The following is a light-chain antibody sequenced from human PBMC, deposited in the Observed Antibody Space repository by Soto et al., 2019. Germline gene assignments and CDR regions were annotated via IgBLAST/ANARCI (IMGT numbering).Light chain of an antibody. CDR1: QSVSRW. V-gene: IGKV1-5*03. CDR2: KAS. Sequence: DIQMTQSPSTLSASVGDRVTITCRASQSVSRWWAWYQQKPGKAPKLLIYKASTLESGVPSRFSGSGSGTEFTLAISSLQPDDSATYYCQQYNDNWTFGQGTKVEIK. J-gene: IGKJ1*01. CDR3: QQYNDNWT.